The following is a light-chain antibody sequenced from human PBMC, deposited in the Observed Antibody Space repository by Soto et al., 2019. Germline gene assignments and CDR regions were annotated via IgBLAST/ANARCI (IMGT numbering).Light chain of an antibody. V-gene: IGKV3-15*01. CDR1: QSVSSH. CDR2: GAS. J-gene: IGKJ5*01. Sequence: EIVMTQSPDTLFVSLGEGATLSCRASQSVSSHLAWYQHKPGQAPRLLIYGASTRASGIPARFSGSGSATDFTLTISSLQSEDSAVYYCQQYHNWPPITFGQGTRLEIK. CDR3: QQYHNWPPIT.